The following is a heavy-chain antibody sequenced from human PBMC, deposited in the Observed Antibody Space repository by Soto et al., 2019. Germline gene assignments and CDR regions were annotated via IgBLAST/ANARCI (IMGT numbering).Heavy chain of an antibody. D-gene: IGHD2-15*01. Sequence: ASVKLSFKASGYPFTGYYRHWVRQAPGQGLEWMGWINPNSGGTNYSQKFQGRVTITRDTSASTAYMELSSLRAEDTAVYYCAVVTSFRRSFWFDPWGQGTLVTVSS. V-gene: IGHV1-2*02. CDR2: INPNSGGT. CDR1: GYPFTGYY. CDR3: AVVTSFRRSFWFDP. J-gene: IGHJ5*02.